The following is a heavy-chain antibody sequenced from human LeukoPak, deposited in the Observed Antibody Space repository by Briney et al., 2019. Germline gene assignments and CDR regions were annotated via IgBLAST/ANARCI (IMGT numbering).Heavy chain of an antibody. D-gene: IGHD2-8*01. J-gene: IGHJ4*02. Sequence: PGGSLRLSCAASGFTFSSYAMHWVRQAPGKGLEYVSAISSNGGSTYYANSVKGRFTISRDNSKNTLYLQMNSLRAEDTAVYYCAKKLIPNGSFDYWGQGTLVTVSS. CDR1: GFTFSSYA. V-gene: IGHV3-64*01. CDR3: AKKLIPNGSFDY. CDR2: ISSNGGST.